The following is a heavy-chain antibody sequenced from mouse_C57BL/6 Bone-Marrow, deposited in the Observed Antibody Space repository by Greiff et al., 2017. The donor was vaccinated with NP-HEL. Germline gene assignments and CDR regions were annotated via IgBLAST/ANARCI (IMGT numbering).Heavy chain of an antibody. CDR3: TLFYYYSSSYRYFDV. CDR1: SFNIKDYY. D-gene: IGHD1-1*01. J-gene: IGHJ1*03. Sequence: EVQLQQSGAELVRPGASVKLSCTASSFNIKDYYMHWVKQRPEQGLEWIGRIDPEDGDTEYAPKFPGKATMTADTSSNTAYLQLSSLTSEDTAVYYCTLFYYYSSSYRYFDVWGTGTTVTVSS. CDR2: IDPEDGDT. V-gene: IGHV14-1*01.